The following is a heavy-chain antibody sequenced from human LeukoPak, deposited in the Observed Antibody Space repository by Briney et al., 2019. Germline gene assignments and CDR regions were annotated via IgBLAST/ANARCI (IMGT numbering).Heavy chain of an antibody. V-gene: IGHV3-23*01. CDR2: MNDGGGKT. Sequence: GGSLRLSCAAYGFTFRHNAMSWVRQAPGEGLKWVSAMNDGGGKTYYTDSVQGRFSISRDNSKNMLYLQMNSLRAEDTAVYYCAKAGGSTGYSFDYWGQGTLVTVSS. CDR3: AKAGGSTGYSFDY. J-gene: IGHJ4*02. D-gene: IGHD3-9*01. CDR1: GFTFRHNA.